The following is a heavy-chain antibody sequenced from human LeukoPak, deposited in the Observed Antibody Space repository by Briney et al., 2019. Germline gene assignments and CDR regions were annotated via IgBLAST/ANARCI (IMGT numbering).Heavy chain of an antibody. CDR1: GFVFDDYT. CDR2: ISWDGVKT. CDR3: AKGDVDSPMNFYH. J-gene: IGHJ4*02. Sequence: PGGSLRLSCAASGFVFDDYTMHWVRQVPGKGLEWVSLISWDGVKTYYADSVKGRFTISRDNSKNSLFLEMNSLRTEDTALYYCAKGDVDSPMNFYHWGQGTLVTVSS. V-gene: IGHV3-43*01. D-gene: IGHD5-18*01.